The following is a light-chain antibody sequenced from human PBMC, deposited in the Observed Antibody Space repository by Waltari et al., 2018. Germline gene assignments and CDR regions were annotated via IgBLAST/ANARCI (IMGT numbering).Light chain of an antibody. J-gene: IGKJ4*01. CDR3: QQRSNWPLLT. CDR1: HSVSSY. V-gene: IGKV3-11*01. CDR2: DAS. Sequence: EIVLTQSPATLSLSPGERATLSCRASHSVSSYSAWYQQKPGQPPRLLIYDASNPATGIPARFSGSGSGTDFPLTSSGLEPEDFAVYYCQQRSNWPLLTCGGGTKVEIK.